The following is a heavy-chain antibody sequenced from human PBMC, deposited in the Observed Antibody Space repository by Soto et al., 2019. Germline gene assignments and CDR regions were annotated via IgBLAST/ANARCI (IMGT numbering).Heavy chain of an antibody. J-gene: IGHJ4*02. V-gene: IGHV3-23*01. CDR3: AKEARLGPAPYIEY. Sequence: PGGSLRLSCAVSGLPFSICDMTWVRQAPGKGLEWVSAVSSSGGGTYHADSVKGRFTVSRDNSKKTLYLQMDSLRAEDTAVYYCAKEARLGPAPYIEYWGQGALVTVSS. D-gene: IGHD2-2*01. CDR1: GLPFSICD. CDR2: VSSSGGGT.